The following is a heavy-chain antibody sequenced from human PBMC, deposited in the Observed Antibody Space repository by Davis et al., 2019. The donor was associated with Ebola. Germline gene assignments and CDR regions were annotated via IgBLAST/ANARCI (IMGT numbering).Heavy chain of an antibody. CDR2: IKQDGSEI. V-gene: IGHV3-7*01. J-gene: IGHJ6*02. CDR3: ASRIVVVPAAIWADYYYGMDV. D-gene: IGHD2-2*02. Sequence: GESLKISCAVSGFTFSSYWMSWVRQAPGKGLEWVANIKQDGSEIHYVDSVKGRFTISRDNTKNSLYLQMNSLRAEDTAVYYCASRIVVVPAAIWADYYYGMDVWGQGTTVTVSS. CDR1: GFTFSSYW.